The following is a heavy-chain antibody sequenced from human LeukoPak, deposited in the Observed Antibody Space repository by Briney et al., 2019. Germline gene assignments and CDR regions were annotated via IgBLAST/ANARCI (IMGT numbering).Heavy chain of an antibody. CDR3: VRHPARGAGGKGFDI. J-gene: IGHJ3*02. CDR1: GDSISSYY. D-gene: IGHD1-1*01. V-gene: IGHV4-59*08. Sequence: SETLSLTCTVSGDSISSYYWSWIRQPPGKGLGWIGDIYYSGGTNYNPSLKSRVTMSVDTSRNQFSLKLSSVTAADTAVYCCVRHPARGAGGKGFDIWGQGTMVSVSS. CDR2: IYYSGGT.